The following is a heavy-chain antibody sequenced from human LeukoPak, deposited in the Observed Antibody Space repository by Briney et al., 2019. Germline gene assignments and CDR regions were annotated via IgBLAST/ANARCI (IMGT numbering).Heavy chain of an antibody. CDR1: GFTFYDYA. CDR3: AKDMGYSGNYRTPDY. Sequence: PGRSLRLSCAASGFTFYDYAMHWVRQAPGKGLEWVSGISWNSGSIGYADSVKGRFTISRDNAKNSLYLQMNSLRAEDTALYYCAKDMGYSGNYRTPDYWGQGTLVTVSS. D-gene: IGHD1-26*01. V-gene: IGHV3-9*01. CDR2: ISWNSGSI. J-gene: IGHJ4*02.